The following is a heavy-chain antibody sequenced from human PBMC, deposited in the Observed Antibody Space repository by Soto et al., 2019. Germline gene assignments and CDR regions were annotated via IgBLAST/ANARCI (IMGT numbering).Heavy chain of an antibody. V-gene: IGHV1-69*13. Sequence: SVKVSCKASGGTFSSYAISWVRQAPGQGLEWMGGIIPIFGTANYAQKFQGRVTITADESTSTAYMELSSLRSEDTAVYYCASSSTNVWGLRWFDPWGQGTLVTVSS. J-gene: IGHJ5*02. CDR1: GGTFSSYA. D-gene: IGHD3-16*01. CDR3: ASSSTNVWGLRWFDP. CDR2: IIPIFGTA.